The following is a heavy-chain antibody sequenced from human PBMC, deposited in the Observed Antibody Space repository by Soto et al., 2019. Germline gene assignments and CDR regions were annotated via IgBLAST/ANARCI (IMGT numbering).Heavy chain of an antibody. CDR1: GDSINSHY. V-gene: IGHV4-59*08. CDR2: IYYSGST. CDR3: ARRPPPNYGMDV. Sequence: QVQLQESGPGLLKPSETLSLTCTVSGDSINSHYRNWIRQPPGKGLEWIGYIYYSGSTNYNPSLKSRVAISVDTSKNQFSLRLSSVTAADTAVYYCARRPPPNYGMDVWGQGTTVTVSS. J-gene: IGHJ6*02.